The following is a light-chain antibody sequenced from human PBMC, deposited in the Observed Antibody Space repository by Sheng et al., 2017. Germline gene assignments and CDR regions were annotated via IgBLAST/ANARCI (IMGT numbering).Light chain of an antibody. J-gene: IGKJ3*01. Sequence: EIVLTQSPGTLSLSPGEGATLSCRASETVGSKYLAWYQQKRGQAPKLLIFGTSARATGIPARFSGSGSATDFTLTISSLEADDFAVYYCQQRSNWPPIFTFGPGTRVDI. CDR1: ETVGSKY. CDR2: GTS. CDR3: QQRSNWPPIFT. V-gene: IGKV3-11*01.